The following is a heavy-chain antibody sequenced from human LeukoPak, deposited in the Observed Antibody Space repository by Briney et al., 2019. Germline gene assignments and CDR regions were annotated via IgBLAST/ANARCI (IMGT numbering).Heavy chain of an antibody. V-gene: IGHV4-59*01. Sequence: SETLSLTCSVSGGSIGSYHWNWIRQPLGKGLEWIGIVFNNGGTKHNPSLKSRVAISVDTSKNQFALKLSSVTAADTAVYYCVASYGGYVLDYWGQGALVIVSS. D-gene: IGHD5-12*01. CDR2: VFNNGGT. J-gene: IGHJ4*02. CDR3: VASYGGYVLDY. CDR1: GGSIGSYH.